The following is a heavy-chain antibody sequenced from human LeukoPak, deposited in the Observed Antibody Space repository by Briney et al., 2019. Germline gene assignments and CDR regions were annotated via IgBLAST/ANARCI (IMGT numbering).Heavy chain of an antibody. CDR1: GFTFSSHG. D-gene: IGHD6-13*01. J-gene: IGHJ6*02. Sequence: PGRSLRLSCAASGFTFSSHGMHWVRQTPGKGLEWVAVISYDGSNKYYADSVKGRFTISRDNSKNTLYLQMNSLRAEDTAVYYCAKEDQQLVFYYGMDVWGQGTTVTVSS. CDR3: AKEDQQLVFYYGMDV. CDR2: ISYDGSNK. V-gene: IGHV3-30*18.